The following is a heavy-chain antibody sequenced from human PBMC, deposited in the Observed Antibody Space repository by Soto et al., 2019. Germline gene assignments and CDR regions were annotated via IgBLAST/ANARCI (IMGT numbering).Heavy chain of an antibody. CDR3: AGVITYYDYGWGRSLRGVRYYFDY. CDR2: IYYSGST. D-gene: IGHD3-16*01. Sequence: SETLSLTCTVSGGSISSGGYYWSWIRQHPGKGLEWIGYIYYSGSTYYNPSLKSRVTISVDTSKNQFSLKLSSVTAADTAVYYCAGVITYYDYGWGRSLRGVRYYFDYWGQGTLVTVSS. V-gene: IGHV4-31*03. J-gene: IGHJ4*02. CDR1: GGSISSGGYY.